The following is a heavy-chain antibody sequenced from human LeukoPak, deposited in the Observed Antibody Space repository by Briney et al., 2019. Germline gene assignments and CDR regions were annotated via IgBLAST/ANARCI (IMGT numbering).Heavy chain of an antibody. CDR1: DYTFTSYG. CDR3: ARRGYSYGQYYFDY. J-gene: IGHJ4*02. Sequence: GASVKVSCKASDYTFTSYGISWVRQSPGHGLEWMGGISAYNGNTNYAQKLQGRVTMTTDTSTSTAYMELRSLRSDDTAVYYCARRGYSYGQYYFDYWGQGTLVTVSS. D-gene: IGHD5-18*01. CDR2: ISAYNGNT. V-gene: IGHV1-18*01.